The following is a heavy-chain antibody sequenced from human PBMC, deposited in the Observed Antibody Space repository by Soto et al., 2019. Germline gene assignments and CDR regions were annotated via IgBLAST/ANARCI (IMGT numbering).Heavy chain of an antibody. D-gene: IGHD1-26*01. J-gene: IGHJ4*02. V-gene: IGHV3-30-3*01. CDR2: ISYDGSNK. CDR1: GFTFSSYA. CDR3: ARDRGGATSGFDI. Sequence: HPGGSLRLSCAASGFTFSSYAMHWVRQAPGKGLEWVAVISYDGSNKYYADSVKGRFTISRDNSKNTLALQMNSLRADDTAVYYCARDRGGATSGFDIWGQGTLVTVSS.